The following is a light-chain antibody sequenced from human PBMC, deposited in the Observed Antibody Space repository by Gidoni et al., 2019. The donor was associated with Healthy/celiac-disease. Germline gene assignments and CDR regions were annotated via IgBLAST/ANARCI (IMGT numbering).Light chain of an antibody. CDR3: SSYTSSSTVYV. V-gene: IGLV2-14*01. J-gene: IGLJ1*01. CDR2: EVS. Sequence: HSALTHPPSVSGSPGPSITISCTGTSSDVGGYNYVSLYQQHPGKAPKLMIYEVSNRHPGVSNRFAGSKSGNTASRTISGLQDEDEADYYCSSYTSSSTVYVFGTGTKVTV. CDR1: SSDVGGYNY.